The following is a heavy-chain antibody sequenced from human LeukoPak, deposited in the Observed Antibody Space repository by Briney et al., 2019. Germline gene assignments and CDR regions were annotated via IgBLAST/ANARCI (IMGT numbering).Heavy chain of an antibody. CDR3: ARERAYYDSSGYYYYYGMDV. CDR1: GYTFTSYG. Sequence: ASVKVSRKASGYTFTSYGISWVRQAPGQGLEWMGWISAYNGNTNYAQKLQGRVTMTTDTSTSTAYMELRSLRSDDTAVYYCARERAYYDSSGYYYYYGMDVWGQGTTVTVSS. CDR2: ISAYNGNT. V-gene: IGHV1-18*01. J-gene: IGHJ6*02. D-gene: IGHD3-22*01.